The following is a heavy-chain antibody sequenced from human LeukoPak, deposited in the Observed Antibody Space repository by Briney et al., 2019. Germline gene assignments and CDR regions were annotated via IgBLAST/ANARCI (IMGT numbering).Heavy chain of an antibody. CDR1: GGSISSYY. D-gene: IGHD3-3*01. CDR2: IYYSGST. Sequence: SETLSLTCTVSGGSISSYYWSWIRQPQGKGLGWIGYIYYSGSTNYNPSLKSRVTISVDTSKNQFSLKLSSVTAADTAVYYCARGAAPTFGYFDYWGQGTLVTVSS. J-gene: IGHJ4*02. V-gene: IGHV4-59*01. CDR3: ARGAAPTFGYFDY.